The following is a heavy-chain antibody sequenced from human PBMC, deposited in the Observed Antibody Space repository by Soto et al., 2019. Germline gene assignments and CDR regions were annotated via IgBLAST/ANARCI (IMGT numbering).Heavy chain of an antibody. Sequence: VQLLESGGDLVQPGGSLRLSCSTAGFTFSRHAITWVRQAPGRVLEWVSSISQSDDTTDYAASVKGRCTISRDISKSTLYLQMSGLRAEDTAVYYCSKGYGEADSWGQGPPVTVSS. D-gene: IGHD4-17*01. CDR2: ISQSDDTT. J-gene: IGHJ4*02. CDR3: SKGYGEADS. V-gene: IGHV3-23*01. CDR1: GFTFSRHA.